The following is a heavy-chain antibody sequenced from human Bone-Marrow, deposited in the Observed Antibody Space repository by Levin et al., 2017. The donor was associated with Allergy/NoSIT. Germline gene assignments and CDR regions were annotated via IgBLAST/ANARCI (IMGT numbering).Heavy chain of an antibody. D-gene: IGHD4-17*01. J-gene: IGHJ5*02. Sequence: ESGPTLVKPTQTLTLTCTFSGFSLSTSGVGVGWIRHPPGKALEWLALIYLDDDKRYSPSLKSRLTITKDTSKNQVVLTMTNMDPVDTATYYCAHSLGDYDGGGWFDPWGQGTLVTVSS. CDR1: GFSLSTSGVG. CDR3: AHSLGDYDGGGWFDP. CDR2: IYLDDDK. V-gene: IGHV2-5*02.